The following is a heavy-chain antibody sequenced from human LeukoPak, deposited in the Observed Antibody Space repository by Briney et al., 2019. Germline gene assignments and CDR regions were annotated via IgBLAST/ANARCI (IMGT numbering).Heavy chain of an antibody. V-gene: IGHV4-59*01. CDR1: GGSISNYY. Sequence: SETLSLTCTVSGGSISNYYWNWIRQPPGKGLVWVGFIYSSGTTNYNPSLKSRLSFSIDTTKNQFSLKLTSMTAADTAVYYCARGSAPGGTRLFDYWGQGTLVTVSS. D-gene: IGHD2-15*01. CDR2: IYSSGTT. J-gene: IGHJ4*02. CDR3: ARGSAPGGTRLFDY.